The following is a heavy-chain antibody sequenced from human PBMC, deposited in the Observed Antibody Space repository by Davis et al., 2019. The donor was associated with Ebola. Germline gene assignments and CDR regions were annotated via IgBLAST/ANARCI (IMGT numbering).Heavy chain of an antibody. CDR1: GDSVSSNSAA. D-gene: IGHD3-10*01. Sequence: SQTPSLTCAISGDSVSSNSAAWNWIRQSPSRGLEWLGRTYYRSKWYNDYAVSVKSRITINPDTSKNQFSLQLNSVTPEDTAVYYCARGGLLWFGEYFDYWGQGTLVTVSS. V-gene: IGHV6-1*01. CDR2: TYYRSKWYN. CDR3: ARGGLLWFGEYFDY. J-gene: IGHJ4*02.